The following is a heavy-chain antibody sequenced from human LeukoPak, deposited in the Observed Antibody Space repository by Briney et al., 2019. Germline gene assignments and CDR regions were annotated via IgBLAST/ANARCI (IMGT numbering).Heavy chain of an antibody. CDR2: IKSKTDGGTT. J-gene: IGHJ4*02. CDR1: GFTFSNAW. V-gene: IGHV3-15*01. D-gene: IGHD2-2*01. Sequence: GGSLRVSCAASGFTFSNAWMSWVRQAPGKGLEWVGRIKSKTDGGTTDYAAPVKGRFTISRDDSKNTLYLQMNSLKTEDTAVYYCTTDCSSTSCSPFDYWGQGTLVTVSS. CDR3: TTDCSSTSCSPFDY.